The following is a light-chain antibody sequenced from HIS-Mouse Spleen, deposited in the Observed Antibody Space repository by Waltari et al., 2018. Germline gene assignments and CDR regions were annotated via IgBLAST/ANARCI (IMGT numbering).Light chain of an antibody. J-gene: IGLJ2*01. V-gene: IGLV2-14*03. CDR1: SSHVGGYNY. CDR3: SSYTSSSTLE. Sequence: QSALTQPASVSASPGQSITISCTGPSSHVGGYNYVSWYQQHPGKAPKLMIYDVSNRPSGVSNRFSGSKSGNTASLTISGLQAEDEADYYCSSYTSSSTLEFGGGTKLTVL. CDR2: DVS.